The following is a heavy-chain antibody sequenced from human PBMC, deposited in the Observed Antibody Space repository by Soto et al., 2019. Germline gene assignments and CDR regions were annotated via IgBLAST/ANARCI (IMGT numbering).Heavy chain of an antibody. D-gene: IGHD2-21*02. CDR2: IFYSGST. J-gene: IGHJ4*02. V-gene: IGHV4-59*02. CDR1: GGSVNSYY. CDR3: ARVFPSYCGGDCSYFDS. Sequence: PSETVSLTCTVSGGSVNSYYWSWIRQPPGKGLEWIGYIFYSGSTKSNPSLKSRVTMSVDMSKNQFSLRLTSVTAADTAVYYCARVFPSYCGGDCSYFDSWGQGTLVTVSS.